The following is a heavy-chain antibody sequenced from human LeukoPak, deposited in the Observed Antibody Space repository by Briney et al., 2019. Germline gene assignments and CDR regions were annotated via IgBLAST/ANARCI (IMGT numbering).Heavy chain of an antibody. Sequence: GGSLRLSCVASGFTFRNYGMHWVRQAPGKGLEWVAFIRNDGGDKYYADSEKGRFTTSRDNSKNTFYMELSSLRTEDSATYYCIKDTNWAFDFWGQGTLVTVSS. CDR1: GFTFRNYG. V-gene: IGHV3-30*02. CDR2: IRNDGGDK. CDR3: IKDTNWAFDF. J-gene: IGHJ4*02. D-gene: IGHD1-1*01.